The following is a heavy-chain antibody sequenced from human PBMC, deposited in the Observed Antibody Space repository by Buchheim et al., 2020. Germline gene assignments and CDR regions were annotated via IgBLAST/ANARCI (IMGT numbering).Heavy chain of an antibody. D-gene: IGHD5-18*01. CDR3: TSGYSNGFHY. CDR1: GFTFSNVW. Sequence: EVQLVESGGGLVKPGGSLRLSCAASGFTFSNVWMNWVRQAPGKGLEGVGRVKNKADGETTEYSPPVKGRFNISRDDSKNTVYLQMNSLKIGDTAVYYCTSGYSNGFHYWGQGT. J-gene: IGHJ4*02. V-gene: IGHV3-15*07. CDR2: VKNKADGETT.